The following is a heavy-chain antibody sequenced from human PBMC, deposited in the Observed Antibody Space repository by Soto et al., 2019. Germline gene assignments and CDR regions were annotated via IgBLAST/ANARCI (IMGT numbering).Heavy chain of an antibody. CDR2: ISYDGSNK. V-gene: IGHV3-30-3*01. CDR1: GFPFSSYA. J-gene: IGHJ6*02. Sequence: GGSLRLSCAASGFPFSSYAMHWVRQAPGKGLEWVAVISYDGSNKYYADSVKGRFTISRDNSKNTLYLQMNSLRAEDTAVYYCAREEWLRFGYYYYGMDVWGQGTTVTVSS. CDR3: AREEWLRFGYYYYGMDV. D-gene: IGHD5-12*01.